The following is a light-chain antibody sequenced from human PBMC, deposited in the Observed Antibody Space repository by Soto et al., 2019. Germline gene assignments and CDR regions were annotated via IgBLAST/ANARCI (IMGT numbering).Light chain of an antibody. CDR2: EGT. Sequence: QSVLTQPASVSGSPGQSITISCTGTSSDVGSYNHVSWYQQHPGKAPKLMIYEGTKRPSGVSDRFSGSKSGNTASLTVSGLQAEDQADYYCSSYAASNNFYFVFGGGTKVTVL. CDR3: SSYAASNNFYFV. CDR1: SSDVGSYNH. J-gene: IGLJ3*02. V-gene: IGLV2-14*02.